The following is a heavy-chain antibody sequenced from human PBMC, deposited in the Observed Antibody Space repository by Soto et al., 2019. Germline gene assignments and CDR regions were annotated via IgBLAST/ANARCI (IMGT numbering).Heavy chain of an antibody. Sequence: EVQLVESGGGLVKPGGSLRLSCAASGFTFSNAWMSWVRQAPGKGLEWVGRIKSKTDGGTTDYAAPVKGRFTISRDDSKNTLYLQMNSLKTEDTAVYYCTTLTYYDYIWGSNNFDYWGQGTLVTVSS. CDR2: IKSKTDGGTT. CDR3: TTLTYYDYIWGSNNFDY. J-gene: IGHJ4*02. D-gene: IGHD3-16*01. V-gene: IGHV3-15*01. CDR1: GFTFSNAW.